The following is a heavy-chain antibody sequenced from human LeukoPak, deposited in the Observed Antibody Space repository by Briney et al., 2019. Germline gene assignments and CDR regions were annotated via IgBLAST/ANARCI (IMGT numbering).Heavy chain of an antibody. Sequence: PGGSLRLSCAASGFTFSDYYMSWIRQAPGKGLEWVSYISSSGSTIYYADSVEGRFTISRDNAKNSLYLQMNSLRAEDTAVYYCARDRGYSRGWRDAFDIWGQGTMVTVSS. J-gene: IGHJ3*02. CDR3: ARDRGYSRGWRDAFDI. CDR2: ISSSGSTI. V-gene: IGHV3-11*01. D-gene: IGHD6-19*01. CDR1: GFTFSDYY.